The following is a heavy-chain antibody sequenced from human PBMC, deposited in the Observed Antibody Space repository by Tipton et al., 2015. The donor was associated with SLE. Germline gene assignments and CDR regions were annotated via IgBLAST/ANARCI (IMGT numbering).Heavy chain of an antibody. CDR1: GDSISSYY. Sequence: LRLSCTVSGDSISSYYWSWIRQPPGKGLEWIGYIYYSGSTNYNPSLKSRVTISVDTSKNQFSLKLSSVTAADTAVYYCARETGGGSYYFDYWGQGTLVTVSS. J-gene: IGHJ4*02. D-gene: IGHD1-26*01. CDR2: IYYSGST. CDR3: ARETGGGSYYFDY. V-gene: IGHV4-59*01.